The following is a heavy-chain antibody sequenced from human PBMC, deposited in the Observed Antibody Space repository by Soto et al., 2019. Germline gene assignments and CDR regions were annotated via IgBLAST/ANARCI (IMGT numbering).Heavy chain of an antibody. V-gene: IGHV3-21*01. D-gene: IGHD3-16*01. Sequence: EVQLVESGGGLVKPGGSLRLSCAASGFTFSSYSMNWVRQAPGKGLEWVSSISSSSSYIYYADSVKGRFTISRDNAKNSLYLQMNSLRAEDTAVYYCAKEKLTDFGYDYFDCWGQGTLVTVSS. CDR3: AKEKLTDFGYDYFDC. J-gene: IGHJ4*02. CDR1: GFTFSSYS. CDR2: ISSSSSYI.